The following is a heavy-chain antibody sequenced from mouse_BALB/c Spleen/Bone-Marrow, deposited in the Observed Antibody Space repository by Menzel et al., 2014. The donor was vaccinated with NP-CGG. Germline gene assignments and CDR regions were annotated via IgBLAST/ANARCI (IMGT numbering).Heavy chain of an antibody. CDR3: ARAGRGRYFDV. Sequence: VQLQQSGAELVKPGASVKLPCTASGFNIKDTYMHWVKQRPEQGLEWIGRIDPANGNTIYDPKFQGKATITADTSSNTAYLQLSSLTSEDTAVYYCARAGRGRYFDVWGAGTTVTVSS. CDR1: GFNIKDTY. CDR2: IDPANGNT. V-gene: IGHV14-3*02. D-gene: IGHD4-1*01. J-gene: IGHJ1*01.